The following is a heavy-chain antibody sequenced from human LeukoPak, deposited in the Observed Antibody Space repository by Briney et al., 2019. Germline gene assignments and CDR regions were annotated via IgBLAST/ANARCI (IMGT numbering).Heavy chain of an antibody. D-gene: IGHD3-22*01. Sequence: SETLSLTCTVSGGSIISGGYYLSWIRQHPGNVLEWLGYIYYSGSTYYNPSLKSRVTISVDTSKNQFSLKLSSVTAADTAVYYCARGIGDYYPTPNWFDPWGQGTLVTVSS. V-gene: IGHV4-31*03. CDR3: ARGIGDYYPTPNWFDP. J-gene: IGHJ5*02. CDR2: IYYSGST. CDR1: GGSIISGGYY.